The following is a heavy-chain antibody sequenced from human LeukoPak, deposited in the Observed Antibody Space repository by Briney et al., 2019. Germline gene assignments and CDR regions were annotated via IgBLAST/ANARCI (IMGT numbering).Heavy chain of an antibody. CDR2: ISAYNGNT. J-gene: IGHJ4*02. Sequence: ASVKVSCKASGYTFTSYGISWVRQAPGQGLEWMGWISAYNGNTNYAQKLQGRVTMTTDTSTSTAYMELRSLRSDDTAVYYCAKEGGDRYFSTYYFDYWGQGTLVTVSS. CDR3: AKEGGDRYFSTYYFDY. V-gene: IGHV1-18*01. CDR1: GYTFTSYG. D-gene: IGHD2-21*01.